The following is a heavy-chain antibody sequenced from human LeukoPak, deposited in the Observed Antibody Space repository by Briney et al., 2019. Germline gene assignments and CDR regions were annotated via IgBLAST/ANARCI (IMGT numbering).Heavy chain of an antibody. J-gene: IGHJ5*02. V-gene: IGHV4-39*01. D-gene: IGHD1-26*01. CDR1: GDSISSSSFY. CDR3: ARHPPPLGVRRFDP. CDR2: VYYSGIT. Sequence: SETLSLTCTVSGDSISSSSFYWGWIRQPPGKGLEWIGSVYYSGITYYNPSLESRVSISVDASKNQFSLKLTSVTAADTAVYYCARHPPPLGVRRFDPWGQGTLVTVSS.